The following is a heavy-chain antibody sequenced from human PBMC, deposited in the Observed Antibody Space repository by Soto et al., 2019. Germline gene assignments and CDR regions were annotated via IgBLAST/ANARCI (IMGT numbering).Heavy chain of an antibody. Sequence: GASVKVSCKASGYTFTSYAMHWVRQAPGQRLEWMGWINAGNGNTKYSQKFQGRVTITRDTSASTAYMELSSLRSEDTAVYYCATRGVSSGYYYDNDAFDIWGQGTMVTVS. CDR2: INAGNGNT. V-gene: IGHV1-3*01. CDR3: ATRGVSSGYYYDNDAFDI. D-gene: IGHD3-22*01. J-gene: IGHJ3*02. CDR1: GYTFTSYA.